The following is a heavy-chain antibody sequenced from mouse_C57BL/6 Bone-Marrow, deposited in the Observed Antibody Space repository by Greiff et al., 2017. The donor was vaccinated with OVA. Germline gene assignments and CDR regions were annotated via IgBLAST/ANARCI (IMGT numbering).Heavy chain of an antibody. D-gene: IGHD1-1*01. CDR3: ARSDYYGY. CDR2: INPYNGGT. J-gene: IGHJ2*01. V-gene: IGHV1-19*01. Sequence: SGPVLVKPGASVKMSCKASGYTFTDYYMNWVKQSHGKSLEWIGVINPYNGGTSYNQKFKGKATLTVDKPSSTAYMQLSSLTSEDSAVYYCARSDYYGYWGQGTTLTVSS. CDR1: GYTFTDYY.